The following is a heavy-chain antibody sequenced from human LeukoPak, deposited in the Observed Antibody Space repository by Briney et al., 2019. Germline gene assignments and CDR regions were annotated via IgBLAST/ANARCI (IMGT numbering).Heavy chain of an antibody. V-gene: IGHV4-59*12. CDR3: ARGIHRMQPSDY. Sequence: PSETLSLTCTVSGGSISSYYWSWIRQPPGKGLEWIGYIYYSGSTNYNPSLKSRVTISVDTSKNQFSLKLSSVTAADTAVYYCARGIHRMQPSDYWGQGTLVTVSS. CDR2: IYYSGST. CDR1: GGSISSYY. D-gene: IGHD6-13*01. J-gene: IGHJ4*02.